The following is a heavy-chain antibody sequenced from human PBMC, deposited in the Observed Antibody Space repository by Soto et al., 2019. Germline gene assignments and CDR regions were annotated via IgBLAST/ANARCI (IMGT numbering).Heavy chain of an antibody. D-gene: IGHD3-10*01. J-gene: IGHJ4*02. Sequence: GGSLRLSCAASGFTFSSYAMSWVRQAPGKGLEWVSAISGSGGSTYYADSVKGRFTISRDNSKNTLYLQMNSLRAEDTAVYYCAKESTRILWFGEYPSLDYWGQGTLVTVSS. CDR3: AKESTRILWFGEYPSLDY. CDR1: GFTFSSYA. V-gene: IGHV3-23*01. CDR2: ISGSGGST.